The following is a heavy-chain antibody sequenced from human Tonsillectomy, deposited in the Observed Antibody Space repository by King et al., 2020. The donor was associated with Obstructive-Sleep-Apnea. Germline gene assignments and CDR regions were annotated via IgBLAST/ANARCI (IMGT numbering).Heavy chain of an antibody. J-gene: IGHJ4*02. Sequence: VQLVESGAEVKKPGASVKVSCKASGYTFSSAEIHWVRQAPGQGLEWMGWMNPNSGNTAYVQKFQGRVTMTRNPSINTAYMELSSLRSTDTAVYFCARGSSRSLDIWGQGTLVTVSS. CDR1: GYTFSSAE. CDR3: ARGSSRSLDI. CDR2: MNPNSGNT. D-gene: IGHD6-13*01. V-gene: IGHV1-8*01.